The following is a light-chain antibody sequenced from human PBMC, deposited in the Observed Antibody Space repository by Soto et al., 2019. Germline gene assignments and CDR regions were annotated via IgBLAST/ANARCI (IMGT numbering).Light chain of an antibody. CDR1: QSISSY. V-gene: IGKV1-39*01. J-gene: IGKJ4*01. Sequence: DIQMTQSPSSLSASVGDRVTITCRASQSISSYLNWYQQKPGKAPKLLIYAASSLQSGVPSRFIGSGSGTDFTLTISSLQPEDFATYYCQQSYNTPPITFGGGTKVEI. CDR3: QQSYNTPPIT. CDR2: AAS.